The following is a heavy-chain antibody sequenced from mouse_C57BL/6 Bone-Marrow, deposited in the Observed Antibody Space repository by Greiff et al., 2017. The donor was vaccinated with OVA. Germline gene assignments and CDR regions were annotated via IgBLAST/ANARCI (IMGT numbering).Heavy chain of an antibody. J-gene: IGHJ2*01. Sequence: LVESGPELVKPGASVKISCKASGYSFTGYYMNWVKQSPEKSLEWIGEITPSTGGTTYNQKFKAKATLTVDKSSSTAYMQLKSLTSEDSAVYYCARDDFDYFDYWGQGTTLTVSS. CDR2: ITPSTGGT. CDR3: ARDDFDYFDY. V-gene: IGHV1-42*01. CDR1: GYSFTGYY.